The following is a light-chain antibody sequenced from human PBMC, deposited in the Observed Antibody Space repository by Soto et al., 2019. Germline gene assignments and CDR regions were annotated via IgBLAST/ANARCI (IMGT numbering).Light chain of an antibody. J-gene: IGKJ2*01. CDR3: QHCGNSRHT. CDR2: GAI. Sequence: EVVLTQSPGTLSLSPGERATLSCRASQSVRTSDVTCHQHQRGPAPRLLFYGAINRATDIPDWFSGSGAGTDFTLTISRREAEDFAVYYCQHCGNSRHTFGQGTRLEIK. CDR1: QSVRTSD. V-gene: IGKV3-20*01.